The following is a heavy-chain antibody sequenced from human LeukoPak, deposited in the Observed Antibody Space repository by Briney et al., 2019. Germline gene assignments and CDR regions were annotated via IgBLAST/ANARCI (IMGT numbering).Heavy chain of an antibody. Sequence: GESLKISCKVSGYSFTNYWIGWVRQMPGKGLEWMGIIYPDDSDTEYSPSFQGQVTISADKSISTAYLQWSSLKASDTAMYYCARSGRLGYCSGGSCFRWDYWGQGTLATVSS. J-gene: IGHJ4*02. V-gene: IGHV5-51*01. CDR2: IYPDDSDT. CDR3: ARSGRLGYCSGGSCFRWDY. D-gene: IGHD2-15*01. CDR1: GYSFTNYW.